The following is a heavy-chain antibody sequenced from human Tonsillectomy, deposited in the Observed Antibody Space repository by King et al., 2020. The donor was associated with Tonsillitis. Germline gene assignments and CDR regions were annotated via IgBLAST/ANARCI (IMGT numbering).Heavy chain of an antibody. CDR2: IRSKAYGGTT. CDR3: TRVLAAFDI. J-gene: IGHJ3*02. CDR1: GFTFGDYA. V-gene: IGHV3-49*04. Sequence: VQLVESGGGLVQPGRSLRLSCTASGFTFGDYAMSWVRQAPGKGLEWVVFIRSKAYGGTTEYAASVKGRFTISRDDSKSIAYLQMNSLKTEDTAVHYCTRVLAAFDIWGQGTKVTVSS.